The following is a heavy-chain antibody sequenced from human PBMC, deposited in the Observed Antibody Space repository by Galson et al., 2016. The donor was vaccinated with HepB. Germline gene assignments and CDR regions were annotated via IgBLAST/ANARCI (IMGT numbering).Heavy chain of an antibody. CDR2: IKPSSGAT. D-gene: IGHD3-9*01. J-gene: IGHJ5*02. Sequence: SVKVSCKASRNTFTDYYVNWVRQAPGQGPEWMGYIKPSSGATKYSQKFRGRVTFTRDTSITTAYLEVSRLTSDDTATYYCVRAGPPIRRSVDDILSGYDILPNNWFDPWGQGTLVTVSS. CDR3: VRAGPPIRRSVDDILSGYDILPNNWFDP. V-gene: IGHV1-2*02. CDR1: RNTFTDYY.